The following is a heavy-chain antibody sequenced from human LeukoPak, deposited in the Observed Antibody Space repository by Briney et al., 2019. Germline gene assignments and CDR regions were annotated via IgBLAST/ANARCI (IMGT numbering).Heavy chain of an antibody. J-gene: IGHJ4*02. CDR2: ISGSGGST. V-gene: IGHV3-23*01. CDR3: AKTLFRTPMVRGIDY. CDR1: GFTFSSYG. Sequence: QSGGSLRLSCAASGFTFSSYGMSWVRQAPGKGLEWVSAISGSGGSTYYADSVKGRFTISRDNSKNTLYLQMNSLRAEDTAVYYCAKTLFRTPMVRGIDYWGQGALVTVSS. D-gene: IGHD3-10*01.